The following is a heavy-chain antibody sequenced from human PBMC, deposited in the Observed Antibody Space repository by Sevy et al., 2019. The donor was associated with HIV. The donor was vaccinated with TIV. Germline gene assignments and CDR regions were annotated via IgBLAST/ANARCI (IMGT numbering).Heavy chain of an antibody. CDR2: VSGNSGAI. V-gene: IGHV3-48*01. CDR1: GFTFSSYS. D-gene: IGHD3-10*01. Sequence: GESLKISCAASGFTFSSYSMNWVRQAPEKGLEWVSFVSGNSGAINYADSVKGRFTISRDNAKNSLYLQMNSLWVDDTAVYYCARDMGGSYTPLDYWGQGTLVTVSS. J-gene: IGHJ4*02. CDR3: ARDMGGSYTPLDY.